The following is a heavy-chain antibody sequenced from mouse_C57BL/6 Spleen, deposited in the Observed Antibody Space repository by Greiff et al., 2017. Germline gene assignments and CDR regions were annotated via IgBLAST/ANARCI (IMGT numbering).Heavy chain of an antibody. V-gene: IGHV2-2*01. Sequence: VHLVESGPGLVQPSQSLSITCTVSGFSLTSYGVHWVRQSPGKGLEWLGVIWSGGSTDYNAAFISSLSISKDNSKSQVFFKMNSLQADDTAIYYCARGSSYVGYAMDYWGQGTSVTVSS. CDR2: IWSGGST. J-gene: IGHJ4*01. CDR3: ARGSSYVGYAMDY. CDR1: GFSLTSYG. D-gene: IGHD1-1*01.